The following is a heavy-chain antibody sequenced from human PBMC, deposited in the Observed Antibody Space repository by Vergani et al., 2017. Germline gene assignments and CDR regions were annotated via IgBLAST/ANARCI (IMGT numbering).Heavy chain of an antibody. CDR1: GFTFSSYA. V-gene: IGHV3-23*01. CDR2: ISGSGGSP. Sequence: EVQLLESGGGLVQPGGSLRLSCAASGFTFSSYAMSWVRQAPGKGLEWVSAISGSGGSPSYADAVKGRFTISRDNSKNTLYLQMNRLRAEDTAVYYGAKAMATIKSYFDYWGQGTLVTVSS. D-gene: IGHD5-24*01. CDR3: AKAMATIKSYFDY. J-gene: IGHJ4*02.